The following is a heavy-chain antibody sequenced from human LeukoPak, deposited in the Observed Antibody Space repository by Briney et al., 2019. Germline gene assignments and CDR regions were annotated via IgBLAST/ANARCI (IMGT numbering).Heavy chain of an antibody. CDR3: AKVWDYYDSSGYWDAFDI. J-gene: IGHJ3*02. D-gene: IGHD3-22*01. CDR1: GLTFSSYA. Sequence: GGSLRLSWEASGLTFSSYAMPGVGQPQGKGLGWGAVISYDGSNKYYADSVKGRFTISRDNSKNTLYLQMNSLRAEDTAVYYCAKVWDYYDSSGYWDAFDIWGQGTMVTVSS. V-gene: IGHV3-30*18. CDR2: ISYDGSNK.